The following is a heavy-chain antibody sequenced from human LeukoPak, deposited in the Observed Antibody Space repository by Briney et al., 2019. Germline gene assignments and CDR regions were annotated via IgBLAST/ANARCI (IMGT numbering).Heavy chain of an antibody. V-gene: IGHV1-3*01. J-gene: IGHJ3*02. CDR2: INAGNGNT. CDR3: AREGLQYFDWLSDGAFDI. D-gene: IGHD3-9*01. Sequence: ASVKVSCKASGYTFTSYAMHWVRQAPGQRLEWMGWINAGNGNTKYSQKFQGRVTITRDTSASTAYMELSSLRSEDTAVYYCAREGLQYFDWLSDGAFDIWGQGTMVTVSS. CDR1: GYTFTSYA.